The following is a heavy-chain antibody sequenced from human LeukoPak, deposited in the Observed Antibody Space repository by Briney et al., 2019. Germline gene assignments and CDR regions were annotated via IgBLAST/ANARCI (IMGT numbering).Heavy chain of an antibody. CDR2: ISSSSSYI. J-gene: IGHJ5*02. CDR3: ARGVTIFGVVIPRWFDP. Sequence: GGSLRLSCAASGFTFSSYSMNWVRQAPGKGLEWVSSISSSSSYIYYADSVKGRFTISRDNAKNSLYLQMNSPRAEDTAVYYCARGVTIFGVVIPRWFDPWGQGTLVTVSS. V-gene: IGHV3-21*01. CDR1: GFTFSSYS. D-gene: IGHD3-3*01.